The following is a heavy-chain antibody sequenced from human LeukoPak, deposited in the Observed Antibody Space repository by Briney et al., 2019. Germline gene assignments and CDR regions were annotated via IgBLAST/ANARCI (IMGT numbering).Heavy chain of an antibody. Sequence: RGSLRLSCAASGFTFSSYGMHWVRQAPGKGLEWVAVISYDGSNKYYADSVKGRFTISRDNSKNTLYLQMNSLRAEDTAVYYCAKGQRGGAATLDYWGQGTLVTVSS. D-gene: IGHD3-16*01. V-gene: IGHV3-30*18. J-gene: IGHJ4*02. CDR2: ISYDGSNK. CDR3: AKGQRGGAATLDY. CDR1: GFTFSSYG.